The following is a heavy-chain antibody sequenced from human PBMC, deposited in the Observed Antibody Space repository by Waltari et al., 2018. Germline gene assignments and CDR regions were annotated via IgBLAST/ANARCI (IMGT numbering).Heavy chain of an antibody. CDR2: IYSGGTT. V-gene: IGHV3-53*01. Sequence: EVQLVESGGGLIQPGGSLSLSCVASGLAVRNNYMTWLRQAPGQGLELVSLIYSGGTTYYADSVRGRFTISRDGSKNTVYLQMNSLRAEDTAVYFCARNQVETALGYWGQGTLVTVSS. CDR1: GLAVRNNY. CDR3: ARNQVETALGY. D-gene: IGHD2-21*02. J-gene: IGHJ4*02.